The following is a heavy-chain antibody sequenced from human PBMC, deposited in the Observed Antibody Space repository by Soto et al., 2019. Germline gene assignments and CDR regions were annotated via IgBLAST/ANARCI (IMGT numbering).Heavy chain of an antibody. CDR2: ISWNSGSI. CDR1: GFTFDDYA. V-gene: IGHV3-9*01. D-gene: IGHD2-2*01. Sequence: PGGSLRLSCAASGFTFDDYAMHWVRQAPGKGLEWVSGISWNSGSIGYADSVKGRFTISRDNAKNSLYLQMNSLRAEDTALYYCAKDSSAYVVVPAATNFDYWGQGTLVTVSS. CDR3: AKDSSAYVVVPAATNFDY. J-gene: IGHJ4*02.